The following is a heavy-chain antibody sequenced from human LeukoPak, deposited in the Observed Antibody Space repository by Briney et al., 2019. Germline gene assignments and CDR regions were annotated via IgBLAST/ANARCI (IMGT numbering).Heavy chain of an antibody. J-gene: IGHJ6*02. V-gene: IGHV3-30*04. CDR3: ACMTTVTTDGGDYYGMDV. Sequence: GGSLRLSCAASGFTFSSYAMHWVRQAPGKGLEWAAVISYDGSNKYYADSVKGRFTISRDNSKNTLYLQMNSLRAEDTAVYYCACMTTVTTDGGDYYGMDVWGQGTTVTVSS. CDR1: GFTFSSYA. D-gene: IGHD4-17*01. CDR2: ISYDGSNK.